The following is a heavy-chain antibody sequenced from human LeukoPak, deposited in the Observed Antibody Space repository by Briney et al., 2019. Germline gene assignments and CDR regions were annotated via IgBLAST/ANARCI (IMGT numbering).Heavy chain of an antibody. V-gene: IGHV1-69*01. CDR2: IIPIFGTA. J-gene: IGHJ5*02. CDR3: ARDPNYDFWSGYPIRGNWFDP. CDR1: GGTFSSYA. D-gene: IGHD3-3*01. Sequence: SVKVSXKASGGTFSSYAISWVRQAPGQGLEWMGGIIPIFGTANYAQKFQGRVTITADESTSTAYMELSSLRSEDTAVYYCARDPNYDFWSGYPIRGNWFDPWGQGTLVTVSS.